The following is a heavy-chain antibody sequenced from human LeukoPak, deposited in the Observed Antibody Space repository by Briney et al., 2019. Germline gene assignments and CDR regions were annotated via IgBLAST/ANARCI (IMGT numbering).Heavy chain of an antibody. V-gene: IGHV3-48*03. D-gene: IGHD3-10*01. CDR2: ISGDGTTI. CDR3: ARDSQPLFTVDRAVSTSDAFDI. CDR1: GFTFSNYE. J-gene: IGHJ3*02. Sequence: GGSLRLSCAASGFTFSNYEINWVRQAPGKGLEWVSYISGDGTTIYYSDSVKGRFTISRDNAKNLLYLQMNSLRAEDTALYCCARDSQPLFTVDRAVSTSDAFDIWGQGTMVTVSS.